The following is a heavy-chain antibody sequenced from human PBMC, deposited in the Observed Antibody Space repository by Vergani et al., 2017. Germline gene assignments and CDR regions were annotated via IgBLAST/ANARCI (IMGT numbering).Heavy chain of an antibody. D-gene: IGHD3-10*01. CDR2: INPNSGGT. Sequence: QVQLVQSGAEVKKPGASVKVFCKDSGYPFTGYYMHWVRQAPGQGLEWMGVINPNSGGTNYAPKFQGRVTMTRETSLSTAYMELSRLRSYDKAVYYCASVVRGVPGSGALDIWGQGTMVTVSS. CDR1: GYPFTGYY. V-gene: IGHV1-2*02. J-gene: IGHJ3*02. CDR3: ASVVRGVPGSGALDI.